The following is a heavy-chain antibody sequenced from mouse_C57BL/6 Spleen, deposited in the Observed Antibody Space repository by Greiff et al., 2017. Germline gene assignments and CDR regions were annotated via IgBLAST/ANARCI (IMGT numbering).Heavy chain of an antibody. CDR3: ARRNYYGSSYWYFDV. CDR2: ISGGGGNT. D-gene: IGHD1-1*01. CDR1: GFTFSSYT. J-gene: IGHJ1*01. Sequence: VMLVESGGGLVKPGGSLKLSCAASGFTFSSYTMSWVRQTPEKRLEWVATISGGGGNTYYPDSVKGRFTISRDNAKNTLYLQMSSLRSEDTALYYFARRNYYGSSYWYFDVWGPGTTVTVSS. V-gene: IGHV5-9*01.